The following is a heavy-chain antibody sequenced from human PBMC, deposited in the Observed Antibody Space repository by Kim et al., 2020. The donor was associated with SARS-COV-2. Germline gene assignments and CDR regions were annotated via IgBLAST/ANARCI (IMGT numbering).Heavy chain of an antibody. D-gene: IGHD6-19*01. Sequence: SLKGRFTISRDNAKNTLYLQMNSLRAEDTAVYYCAKDQRWIAVAGYFDYWGQGTLVTVSS. CDR3: AKDQRWIAVAGYFDY. J-gene: IGHJ4*02. V-gene: IGHV3-23*01.